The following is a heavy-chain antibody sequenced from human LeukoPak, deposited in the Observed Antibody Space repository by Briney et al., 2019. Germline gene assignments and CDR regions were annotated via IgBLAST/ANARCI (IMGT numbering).Heavy chain of an antibody. V-gene: IGHV4-34*01. J-gene: IGHJ6*03. CDR2: INHSGST. CDR3: ARGRSYGNYYYYYMDV. CDR1: GGSFSGYY. D-gene: IGHD5-18*01. Sequence: SETLSLTCAVYGGSFSGYYWSWIRQPLGKGLEWIGEINHSGSTNYNPSLKSRVTISVDTSKNQFSLKLSSVTAADTAVYYCARGRSYGNYYYYYMDVWGKGTTVTVSS.